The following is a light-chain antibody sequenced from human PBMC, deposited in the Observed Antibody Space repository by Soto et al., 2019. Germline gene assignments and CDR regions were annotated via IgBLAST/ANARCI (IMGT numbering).Light chain of an antibody. CDR2: GAS. V-gene: IGKV3-15*01. Sequence: IDLTHSPAALYVSPGERSTLSVRASQSLSRNLAWYQQKPGQAPRLLMYGASTRATGIPARFSGSGSGTEFTLTITSLQSEDFAVYYCQQYNNWFITFGQGTRLENK. CDR3: QQYNNWFIT. J-gene: IGKJ5*01. CDR1: QSLSRN.